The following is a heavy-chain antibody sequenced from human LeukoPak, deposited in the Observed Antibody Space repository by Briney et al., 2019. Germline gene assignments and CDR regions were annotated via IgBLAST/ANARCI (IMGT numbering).Heavy chain of an antibody. Sequence: PSETLSLTCAVYGGSFSGNYWSWIRQPPGKGLEWIGEINHSGSTNYNPSLKSRVTISVDTSKNQFSLKLSSVTAADTAVYYCARGDFWSGPDYWGQGTLVTVSS. J-gene: IGHJ4*02. D-gene: IGHD3-3*01. CDR2: INHSGST. CDR3: ARGDFWSGPDY. V-gene: IGHV4-34*01. CDR1: GGSFSGNY.